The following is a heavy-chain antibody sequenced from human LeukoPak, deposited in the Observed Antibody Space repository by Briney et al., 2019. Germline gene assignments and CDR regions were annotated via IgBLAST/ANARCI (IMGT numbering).Heavy chain of an antibody. CDR3: ARDGGAAAGTWIY. D-gene: IGHD6-13*01. J-gene: IGHJ4*02. CDR1: GGSFSGYY. CDR2: INHSGST. V-gene: IGHV4-34*01. Sequence: PSETLSLTCAVYGGSFSGYYWSWIRQPPGKGLEWIGEINHSGSTNYNPSLKSRVTISVDTSKNQFSLKLSSVTAADTAVYYCARDGGAAAGTWIYWGQGTLVTVSS.